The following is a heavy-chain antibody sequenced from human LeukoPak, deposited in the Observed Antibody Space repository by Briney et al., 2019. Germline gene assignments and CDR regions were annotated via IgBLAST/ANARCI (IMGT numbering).Heavy chain of an antibody. Sequence: GGSLRLSCAASGFTFSSYAMSWVRQAPGKGLEWVSATSGSGGSTYYADSVKGRFTISRDNSKNTLYLQMNSLRAEDTAVYYCAKVTGGDMITYGGLDYWGQGILVTVSS. CDR3: AKVTGGDMITYGGLDY. CDR2: TSGSGGST. V-gene: IGHV3-23*01. CDR1: GFTFSSYA. D-gene: IGHD3-16*01. J-gene: IGHJ4*02.